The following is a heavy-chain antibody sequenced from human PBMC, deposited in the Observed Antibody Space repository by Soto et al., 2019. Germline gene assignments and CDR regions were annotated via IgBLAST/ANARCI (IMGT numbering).Heavy chain of an antibody. V-gene: IGHV1-3*01. CDR1: GYSFTSYA. D-gene: IGHD5-12*01. CDR2: INAGNGNT. CDR3: ARFGGYSGYDSLDS. Sequence: QVQLVQSGAEVKKPGASVKGSCKASGYSFTSYAMHWVRQAPGQRLEWMGWINAGNGNTKYSQKFQGRVTITRDTSASTGYRELSSMRSEDTAVYYWARFGGYSGYDSLDSWGQGTLVTVSS. J-gene: IGHJ4*02.